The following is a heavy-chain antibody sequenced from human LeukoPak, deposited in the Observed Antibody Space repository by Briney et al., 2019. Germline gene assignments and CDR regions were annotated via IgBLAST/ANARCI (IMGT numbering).Heavy chain of an antibody. V-gene: IGHV1-2*02. J-gene: IGHJ3*02. CDR3: ARDPTRYCSSTSCSDAFDI. Sequence: ASVKVSCKASGYTFTGYYMHWVRQAPGQGLEWMGWINPNSGGTNYAQKFQGRVTMTRDTSISTAYMELSRLRSDDTAVYYCARDPTRYCSSTSCSDAFDIWGQGTMVTVSS. D-gene: IGHD2-2*01. CDR2: INPNSGGT. CDR1: GYTFTGYY.